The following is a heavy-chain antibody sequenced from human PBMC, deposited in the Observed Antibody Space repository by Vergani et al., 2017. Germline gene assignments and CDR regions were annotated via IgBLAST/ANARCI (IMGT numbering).Heavy chain of an antibody. CDR1: GFTFSNAW. D-gene: IGHD3-16*02. CDR3: TXSHPDDYVWGSYRYTLDY. V-gene: IGHV3-15*01. J-gene: IGHJ4*02. Sequence: EVQLVESGGGLVKPGGSLRLSCAASGFTFSNAWMSWVRQAPGKGLEWVGRIKSKTDGGTTDYAAPVKGRFTISRDDSKNTLYLQMNSLKTEDTAVYYCTXSHPDDYVWGSYRYTLDYWGQGTLVTVSS. CDR2: IKSKTDGGTT.